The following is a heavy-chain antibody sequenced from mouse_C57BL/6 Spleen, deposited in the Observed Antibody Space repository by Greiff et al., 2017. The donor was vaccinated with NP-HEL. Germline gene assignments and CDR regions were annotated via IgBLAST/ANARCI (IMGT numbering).Heavy chain of an antibody. CDR2: INPNNGGT. Sequence: VQLQQSGPELVKPGASVKIPCKASGYTFTDYNMDWVKQSHGKSLEWIGDINPNNGGTNYNQKFKGKATLTVDKSSSTAYMELRSLTSEDAAVYDCSSLDYGSSYVAMDYWGQGTSVTVSS. D-gene: IGHD1-1*01. CDR3: SSLDYGSSYVAMDY. J-gene: IGHJ4*01. V-gene: IGHV1-18*01. CDR1: GYTFTDYN.